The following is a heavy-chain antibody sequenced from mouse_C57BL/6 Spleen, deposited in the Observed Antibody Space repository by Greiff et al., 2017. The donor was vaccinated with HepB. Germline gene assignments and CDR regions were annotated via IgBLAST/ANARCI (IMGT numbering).Heavy chain of an antibody. D-gene: IGHD1-1*01. CDR3: ARVHGSSYGWYFDV. J-gene: IGHJ1*03. Sequence: EVKLMESGGGLVKPGGSLKLSCAASGFTFSSYAMSWVRQTPEKRLEWVATISDGGSYTYYPDNVKGRFTISRDNAKNNLYLQMSHLKSEDTAMYYCARVHGSSYGWYFDVWGTGTTVTVSS. CDR2: ISDGGSYT. V-gene: IGHV5-4*03. CDR1: GFTFSSYA.